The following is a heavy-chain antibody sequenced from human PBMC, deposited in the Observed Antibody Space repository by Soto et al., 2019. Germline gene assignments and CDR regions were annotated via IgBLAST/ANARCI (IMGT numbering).Heavy chain of an antibody. V-gene: IGHV3-21*01. CDR1: GFTFSSYS. J-gene: IGHJ6*02. Sequence: GGSLRLSCAASGFTFSSYSMNWVRQAPGKWLEWVSSISSSSSYIYYADSVKGRFTISRDNAKNSLYLQMNSLRAEDTAVYYCAREYGSGSYYTSDQVKYYYGMDVWGQGTTVTVSS. CDR3: AREYGSGSYYTSDQVKYYYGMDV. D-gene: IGHD3-10*01. CDR2: ISSSSSYI.